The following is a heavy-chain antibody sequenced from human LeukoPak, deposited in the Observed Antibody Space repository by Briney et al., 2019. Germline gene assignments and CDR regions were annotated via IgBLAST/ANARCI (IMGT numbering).Heavy chain of an antibody. V-gene: IGHV1-69*04. Sequence: ASVKVSCKASGGTFSSYAISWVRQAPGQGLEWMGSIIPILGIANYAQKFQGRVTITADKSTSTAYMELSSLRSEDTAVYYCARGSSSWSQGWWFDPWGQGTLVTVSS. CDR3: ARGSSSWSQGWWFDP. CDR1: GGTFSSYA. J-gene: IGHJ5*02. CDR2: IIPILGIA. D-gene: IGHD6-13*01.